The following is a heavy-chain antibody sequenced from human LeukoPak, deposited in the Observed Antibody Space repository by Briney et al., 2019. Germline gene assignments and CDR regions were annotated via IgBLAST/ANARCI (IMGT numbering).Heavy chain of an antibody. D-gene: IGHD3-22*01. CDR1: GYTFNNFW. CDR3: ARVYYYDSSGYPPPFDY. Sequence: GESLKISCQASGYTFNNFWVGWVRQMPGKGLEWMGIIYPGDSDTRYSPSFQGQVTISADKSISTAYLQWSSLKASDTAMYYCARVYYYDSSGYPPPFDYWGQGTLVTVSS. J-gene: IGHJ4*02. V-gene: IGHV5-51*01. CDR2: IYPGDSDT.